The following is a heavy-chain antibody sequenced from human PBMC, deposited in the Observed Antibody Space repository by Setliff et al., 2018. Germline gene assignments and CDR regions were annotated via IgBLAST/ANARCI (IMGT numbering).Heavy chain of an antibody. D-gene: IGHD1-20*01. CDR2: INAANENT. J-gene: IGHJ5*02. CDR3: ARYNWNTNWFDP. Sequence: GASVKVSCKASGGTFSSYAISWVRQAPGQRLEWMGWINAANENTQYSKKFQGRLTTTRDTSANTAYMELSSLRSEDTALYYCARYNWNTNWFDPWGQGTLVTVSS. V-gene: IGHV1-3*01. CDR1: GGTFSSYA.